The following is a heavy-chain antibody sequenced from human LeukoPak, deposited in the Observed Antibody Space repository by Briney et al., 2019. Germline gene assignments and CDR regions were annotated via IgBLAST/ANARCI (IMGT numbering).Heavy chain of an antibody. D-gene: IGHD1-20*01. CDR3: AHRRSGYDWNHGDFDY. J-gene: IGHJ4*02. V-gene: IGHV2-5*02. CDR1: GFSLTTRPLG. Sequence: ESGPTLVNPTQTLTLTCSFSGFSLTTRPLGVGWIRQPPGKALEWLAVIYWDDDKRYNPSLKTRLTVTTATSKNQVVLIMTNVDPVDTATYYCAHRRSGYDWNHGDFDYWGQGTLVTVSS. CDR2: IYWDDDK.